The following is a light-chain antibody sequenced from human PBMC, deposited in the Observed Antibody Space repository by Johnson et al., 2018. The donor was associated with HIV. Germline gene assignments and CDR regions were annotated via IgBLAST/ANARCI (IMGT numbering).Light chain of an antibody. CDR2: EDT. J-gene: IGLJ1*01. V-gene: IGLV1-51*02. CDR3: GTWDGSLSAGAG. CDR1: SSNIGNNY. Sequence: QSVLTQPPSVSAAPGQKVTISCSGTSSNIGNNYVSWYQQLPGTAPKLLIYEDTRRPSGIPDRFSGSKSGTSATMGITGLQTGDEGDYYCGTWDGSLSAGAGFGTGTKGTVL.